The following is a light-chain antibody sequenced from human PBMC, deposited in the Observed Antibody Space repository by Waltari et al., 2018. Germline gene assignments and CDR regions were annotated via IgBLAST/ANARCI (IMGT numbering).Light chain of an antibody. CDR2: DVI. V-gene: IGLV2-23*02. Sequence: QSALTQPASVSGSPGPSITLSCTGSSTTIGFYDLVSWYHPHPGKAPKLIIFDVIKRPSGVSDRFSGSKSGNTASLTISGLQTEDDADYYCCSYSGSGSFPYVFGPGTRVAVL. CDR1: STTIGFYDL. CDR3: CSYSGSGSFPYV. J-gene: IGLJ1*01.